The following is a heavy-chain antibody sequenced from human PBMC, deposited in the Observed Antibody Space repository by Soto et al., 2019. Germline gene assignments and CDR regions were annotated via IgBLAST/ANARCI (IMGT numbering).Heavy chain of an antibody. Sequence: QVQLVQSGTEVKKPGSSVKVSCKASGDTFSFYTINWVRQAPGLGLEWVGRINPIVSMSNYAQKFQGRVSMTAYKSTSTAYMELRSLRSDDTAMYFCAASYGSGYGAFDYWGQGALVIVSS. D-gene: IGHD3-10*01. CDR1: GDTFSFYT. J-gene: IGHJ4*02. V-gene: IGHV1-69*02. CDR2: INPIVSMS. CDR3: AASYGSGYGAFDY.